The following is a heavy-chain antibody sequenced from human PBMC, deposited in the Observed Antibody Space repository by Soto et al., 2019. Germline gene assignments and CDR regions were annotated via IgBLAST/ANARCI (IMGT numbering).Heavy chain of an antibody. Sequence: SETLSLTCTVSGGSISSYYWSWIRQPPGKGLEWIGYIYYSGSTNYNPSLKGRVTISVDTSKNQFSLKLSSVTAADTAVYYCARSIYVWGSYRYTTDGGAFDIWGQGTMVTVSS. CDR1: GGSISSYY. CDR3: ARSIYVWGSYRYTTDGGAFDI. CDR2: IYYSGST. J-gene: IGHJ3*02. D-gene: IGHD3-16*02. V-gene: IGHV4-59*01.